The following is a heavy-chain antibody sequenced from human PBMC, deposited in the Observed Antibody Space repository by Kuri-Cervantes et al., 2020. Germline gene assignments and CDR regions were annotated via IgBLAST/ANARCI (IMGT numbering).Heavy chain of an antibody. V-gene: IGHV1-69*05. J-gene: IGHJ4*02. CDR1: GGTFSSYA. D-gene: IGHD3-3*01. CDR3: ARGDLRPPLDY. CDR2: IIPIFGTE. Sequence: SVKVSCKASGGTFSSYAISWVRQAPGQGLEWMGGIIPIFGTENYAQKFQGWVTMTRDTSISTTYMELSRLRSDDTAVYYCARGDLRPPLDYWGQGTLVTVSS.